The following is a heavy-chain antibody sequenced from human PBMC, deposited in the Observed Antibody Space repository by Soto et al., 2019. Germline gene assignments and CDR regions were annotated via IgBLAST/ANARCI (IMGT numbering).Heavy chain of an antibody. V-gene: IGHV3-33*01. D-gene: IGHD6-19*01. J-gene: IGHJ4*02. CDR1: GFIFSTYG. CDR2: IWYDGSNK. Sequence: QVQLVESGGGVVQPGRSLRLSCAASGFIFSTYGMHWVRQAPGKGLEWVAVIWYDGSNKYYADSVKGRFTISRDNSKNMLYLPMNSLRAEDTCMYYCASAVGPFDYWGQGTLVTVSS. CDR3: ASAVGPFDY.